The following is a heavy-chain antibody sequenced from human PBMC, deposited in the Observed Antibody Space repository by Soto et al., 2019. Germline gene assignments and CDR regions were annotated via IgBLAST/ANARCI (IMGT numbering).Heavy chain of an antibody. J-gene: IGHJ6*02. D-gene: IGHD6-19*01. CDR3: ARDSSGWDHSYYYYYGMDV. V-gene: IGHV1-69*13. Sequence: GASVKVSCKASGGTFSSYAISWVRQAPGQGLEWMGGIIPIFGTANYAQKFQGRVTITADESTSTANMELSSLRSEDTAVYYCARDSSGWDHSYYYYYGMDVWGQGTTVTVSS. CDR2: IIPIFGTA. CDR1: GGTFSSYA.